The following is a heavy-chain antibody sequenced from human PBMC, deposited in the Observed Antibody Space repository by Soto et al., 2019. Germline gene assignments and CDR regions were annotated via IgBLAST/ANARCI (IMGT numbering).Heavy chain of an antibody. CDR1: GGSISSGDYY. D-gene: IGHD6-19*01. V-gene: IGHV4-30-4*01. CDR3: ARGHEGIAVAGAFDY. J-gene: IGHJ4*01. CDR2: IYYSGST. Sequence: QVQLQESGPGLVKPSQTLSLTCTVAGGSISSGDYYWSWIRQPLGKGLEWIGYIYYSGSTYYNPALKRRVTLSVDTSKNQSPLKLSTVTAADTAVYYCARGHEGIAVAGAFDYWGQGTLVTVSS.